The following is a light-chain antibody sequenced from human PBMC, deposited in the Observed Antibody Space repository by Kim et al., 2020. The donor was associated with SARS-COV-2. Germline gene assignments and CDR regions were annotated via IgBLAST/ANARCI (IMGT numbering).Light chain of an antibody. CDR2: EVT. V-gene: IGLV2-8*01. J-gene: IGLJ3*02. Sequence: QSALTQPPSASGSPGRSVTISCTGTSSDVGGYNYVSWYQQHPGKAPKLIIYEVTKRPSGVPDRFSGSKSGNTASLTVSGLQAEDEADYYCSSYAGTDNLLFGGGTQLTVL. CDR3: SSYAGTDNLL. CDR1: SSDVGGYNY.